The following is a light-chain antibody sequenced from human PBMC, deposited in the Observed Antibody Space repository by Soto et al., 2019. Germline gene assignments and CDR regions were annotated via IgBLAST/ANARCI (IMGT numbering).Light chain of an antibody. Sequence: DIQMTQSPSSLSASVGDRVTITCRASQGISNYLAWYQQKPGKVPKLLIYAAPTLQSGVPSRFSGSGSGTDFTLTISSLQPEDVATYYCQKYNSAPRWTFGQGTKVDIK. CDR2: AAP. CDR1: QGISNY. CDR3: QKYNSAPRWT. J-gene: IGKJ1*01. V-gene: IGKV1-27*01.